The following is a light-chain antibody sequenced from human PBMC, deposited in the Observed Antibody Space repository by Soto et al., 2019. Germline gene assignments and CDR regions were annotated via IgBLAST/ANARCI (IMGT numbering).Light chain of an antibody. V-gene: IGKV1-27*01. CDR3: QKYNSAPLT. CDR2: AAS. Sequence: DIQMTQSPSTLSASVGDRVTITCRASQSISSWLAWYQQKPGKAPKLLIYAASTLQAGVPSRFSGSGSGTDFTLTISSLQPEDVAAYYCQKYNSAPLTFGGGTKVDIK. CDR1: QSISSW. J-gene: IGKJ4*01.